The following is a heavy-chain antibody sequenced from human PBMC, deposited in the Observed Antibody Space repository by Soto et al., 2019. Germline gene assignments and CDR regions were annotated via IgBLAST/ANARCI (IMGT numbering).Heavy chain of an antibody. CDR2: ITYDGGSE. J-gene: IGHJ4*02. Sequence: QVQVVESGGGVVQPGGSLRLSCAASGFTLSSCGMHWVLQAPGKGLEWVGVITYDGGSEHYADFVKGRFTISRDSSENTVNLQMNSLRVEDSAVYYCAKEQSSGYYRVVDYWGQGTLVTVSS. V-gene: IGHV3-30*18. CDR3: AKEQSSGYYRVVDY. CDR1: GFTLSSCG. D-gene: IGHD6-19*01.